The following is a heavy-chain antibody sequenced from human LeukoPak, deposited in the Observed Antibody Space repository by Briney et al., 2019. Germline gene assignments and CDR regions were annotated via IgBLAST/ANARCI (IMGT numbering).Heavy chain of an antibody. D-gene: IGHD3-10*01. Sequence: GASVKVSCKASGYTFINYGINWVRQAPGQGLEWMGWIGAYNGNTNYAQSLQGRVTMTKDTSTSTVYMEMRSLTSDDTAVYYCARDLDQYNGRFGGFGHDFWGQGTLVTVSS. V-gene: IGHV1-18*01. J-gene: IGHJ4*02. CDR2: IGAYNGNT. CDR1: GYTFINYG. CDR3: ARDLDQYNGRFGGFGHDF.